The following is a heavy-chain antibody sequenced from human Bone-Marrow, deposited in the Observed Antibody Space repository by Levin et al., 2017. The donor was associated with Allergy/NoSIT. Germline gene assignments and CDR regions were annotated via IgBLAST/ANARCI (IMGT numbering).Heavy chain of an antibody. J-gene: IGHJ2*01. D-gene: IGHD3-22*01. Sequence: GESLKISCAASGFTFSGYAMHWVRQAPGKGLEWVAVISYDGSNKYYADSVKGRFTISRDNSKNTLYLQMNSLRAEDTAVYYCARDGRVTMVEVLITDWYFDLWGRGTLVTVSS. CDR2: ISYDGSNK. CDR3: ARDGRVTMVEVLITDWYFDL. CDR1: GFTFSGYA. V-gene: IGHV3-30-3*01.